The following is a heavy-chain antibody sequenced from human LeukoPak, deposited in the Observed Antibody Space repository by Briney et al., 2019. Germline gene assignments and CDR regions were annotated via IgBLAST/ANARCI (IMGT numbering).Heavy chain of an antibody. CDR3: AKDQIGYCSGGSCYDFDH. CDR2: ISGSGDST. CDR1: GFTFSTYA. Sequence: GGSLRLSCAASGFTFSTYAMSWVRQAPGKGLEWVSGISGSGDSTSNADSVKGRFTISRDNSKNTLYLQMNSLRAEDTAVYYCAKDQIGYCSGGSCYDFDHWGQGTLVAVSS. V-gene: IGHV3-23*01. J-gene: IGHJ5*02. D-gene: IGHD2-15*01.